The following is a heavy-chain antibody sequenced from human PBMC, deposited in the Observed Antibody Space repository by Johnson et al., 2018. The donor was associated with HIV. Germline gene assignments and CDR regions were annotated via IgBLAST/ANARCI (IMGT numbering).Heavy chain of an antibody. Sequence: QMLLVESGGGVVQPGRSLRLSCAASGFTFSSYGIHWVRQAPGKGLEWVAIISYDGSNKYYADSVKGRFTISRDNSKNTLYLPMNSLIAEDTAGYDCAKDVELHGAFESWGQGTMGTVSA. CDR3: AKDVELHGAFES. CDR2: ISYDGSNK. J-gene: IGHJ3*02. CDR1: GFTFSSYG. D-gene: IGHD1-26*01. V-gene: IGHV3-30*18.